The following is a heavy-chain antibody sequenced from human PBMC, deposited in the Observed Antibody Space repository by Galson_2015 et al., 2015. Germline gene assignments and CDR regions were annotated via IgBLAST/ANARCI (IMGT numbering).Heavy chain of an antibody. CDR1: GFTFSDYY. CDR3: ARDGTMYPLGYCSGGSCYEL. D-gene: IGHD2-15*01. CDR2: ISSSGSTT. J-gene: IGHJ4*02. Sequence: LRLSCAASGFTFSDYYMSWIRQAPGKGLEWVSYISSSGSTTYYADSVKGRFTISRDNAKNSLYLQMNSLRAEDTAVYYCARDGTMYPLGYCSGGSCYELWGQGTLVNVSS. V-gene: IGHV3-11*01.